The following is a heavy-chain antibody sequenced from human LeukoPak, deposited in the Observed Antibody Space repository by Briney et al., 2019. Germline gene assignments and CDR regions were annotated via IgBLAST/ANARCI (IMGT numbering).Heavy chain of an antibody. V-gene: IGHV3-53*01. J-gene: IGHJ4*02. CDR3: ARVFSGQWLAFDY. D-gene: IGHD6-19*01. CDR1: GFTVSSNY. Sequence: GGSLRLSCAAFGFTVSSNYMSWVRQAPGKGLEWVSVIYSGGSTYYADSVKGRFTISRDNSKNTLYLQMNSLRAEDTAVYYCARVFSGQWLAFDYWGQGTLVTVSS. CDR2: IYSGGST.